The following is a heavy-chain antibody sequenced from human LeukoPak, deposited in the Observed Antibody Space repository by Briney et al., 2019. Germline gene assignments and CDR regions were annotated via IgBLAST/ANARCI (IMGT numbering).Heavy chain of an antibody. CDR3: AKVILTHPSRRGVFDY. V-gene: IGHV3-23*01. J-gene: IGHJ4*02. Sequence: GGSLRLSCAASGFTFSSYAMSWVRQAPGKGLEWVSAISGSGGSTYYADSVEGRFTISRDNSKNTLYLQMNSLRAEDTAVYYCAKVILTHPSRRGVFDYWGQGTLVTVSS. CDR2: ISGSGGST. D-gene: IGHD2-8*01. CDR1: GFTFSSYA.